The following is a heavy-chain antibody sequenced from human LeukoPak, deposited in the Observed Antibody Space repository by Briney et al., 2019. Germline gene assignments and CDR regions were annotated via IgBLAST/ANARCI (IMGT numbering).Heavy chain of an antibody. CDR3: ARVNQLLYPPAYYMDV. CDR1: GFTFSSYS. CDR2: ISSSSSYI. J-gene: IGHJ6*03. D-gene: IGHD2-2*02. Sequence: GGSLRLSCAASGFTFSSYSMNWVRQAPGKGLEWVSSISSSSSYIYYADSVKGRFTISRDNAKNSLYLQMNSLRAEDTAVYYCARVNQLLYPPAYYMDVWGKGTTVTVSS. V-gene: IGHV3-21*01.